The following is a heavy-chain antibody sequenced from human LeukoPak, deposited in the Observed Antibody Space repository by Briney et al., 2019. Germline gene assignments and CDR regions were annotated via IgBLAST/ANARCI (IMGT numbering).Heavy chain of an antibody. V-gene: IGHV1-18*01. D-gene: IGHD1-26*01. CDR2: ISAYNGNT. J-gene: IGHJ5*02. CDR1: GYTFTSYG. Sequence: GASVKVSCKASGYTFTSYGISWVRHAPGQGLEWMGWISAYNGNTNYAQKVKGRVTMTTDTSTSTAYMELRSLRSDDTAVYYCARLSGLGPDSPWELDRWGQGTLVTVSS. CDR3: ARLSGLGPDSPWELDR.